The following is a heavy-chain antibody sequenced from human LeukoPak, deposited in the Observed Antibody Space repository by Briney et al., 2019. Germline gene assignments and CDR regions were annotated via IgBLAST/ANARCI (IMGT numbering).Heavy chain of an antibody. J-gene: IGHJ3*02. D-gene: IGHD3-22*01. Sequence: ASVKVSCKASGYTFTGYYMHWVRQAPGQGLEWMGWINPNSGGTNYAQKFQGRVTMTRDTSISTAYMELSRLRSDDTAVYYCARNGDYDSSGYDAFDIWGQGTVVTVSS. CDR3: ARNGDYDSSGYDAFDI. CDR2: INPNSGGT. V-gene: IGHV1-2*02. CDR1: GYTFTGYY.